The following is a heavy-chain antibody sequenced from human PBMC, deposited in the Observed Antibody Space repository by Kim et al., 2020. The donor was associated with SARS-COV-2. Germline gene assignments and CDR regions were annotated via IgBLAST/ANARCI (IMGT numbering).Heavy chain of an antibody. D-gene: IGHD3-10*01. CDR2: IYYSGST. CDR1: GGSISSSSYY. J-gene: IGHJ5*02. CDR3: ARQGITMVRGWFDP. V-gene: IGHV4-39*01. Sequence: SETLSLTCTVSGGSISSSSYYWGWIRQPPGKGLEWIGSIYYSGSTYYNPSLKSRVTISVDTSKNQFSLKLSSVTAADTPVYYCARQGITMVRGWFDPWGQGTLVTVSS.